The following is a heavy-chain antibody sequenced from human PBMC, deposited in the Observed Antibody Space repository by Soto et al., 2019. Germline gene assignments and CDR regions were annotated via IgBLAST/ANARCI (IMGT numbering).Heavy chain of an antibody. Sequence: EVQLVESGGGLVQPGGSLRLSCAASGFTFSTYWKHWVRQAPGKGLVWVSRINSDGSSTTYADSVKGRFTISRDNAKNTLYLQMNSLRAEDSAVYYCARVAGVNGDYVNWFDPWGQGTLVTVSS. CDR3: ARVAGVNGDYVNWFDP. V-gene: IGHV3-74*01. CDR2: INSDGSST. D-gene: IGHD4-17*01. CDR1: GFTFSTYW. J-gene: IGHJ5*02.